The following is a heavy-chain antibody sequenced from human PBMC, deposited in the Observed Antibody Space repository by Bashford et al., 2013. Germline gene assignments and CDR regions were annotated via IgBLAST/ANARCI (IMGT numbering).Heavy chain of an antibody. CDR2: INLRDGGT. V-gene: IGHV1-46*04. Sequence: VASVKVSCKASRHTFINYWLHWVRQAPGQGLEWMGLINLRDGGTGYAQDLKGRVTMTRDTSTSTVYMELRSLRSDDTAVYYCARVQEVRVYFYGMDVVGAKGTTGHRSPQ. CDR3: ARVQEVRVYFYGMDV. CDR1: RHTFINYW. J-gene: IGHJ6*01.